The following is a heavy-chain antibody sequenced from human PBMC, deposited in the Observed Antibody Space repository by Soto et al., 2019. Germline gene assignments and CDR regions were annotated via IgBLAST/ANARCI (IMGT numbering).Heavy chain of an antibody. CDR2: ISSSGSTI. D-gene: IGHD2-2*01. Sequence: GACLRVSCAASGFTFSDYYMSWIRQAPGKGLEWVSYISSSGSTIYYADSVKGRFTISRDNAKNSLYLQMNSLRADDTAVYYCAREERRCGSSSSSCYPQPTDYWGQGTPVTVSS. J-gene: IGHJ4*02. CDR3: AREERRCGSSSSSCYPQPTDY. CDR1: GFTFSDYY. V-gene: IGHV3-11*01.